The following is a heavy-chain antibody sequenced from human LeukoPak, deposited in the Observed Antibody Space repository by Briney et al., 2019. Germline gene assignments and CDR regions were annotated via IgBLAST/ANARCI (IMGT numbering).Heavy chain of an antibody. V-gene: IGHV3-33*01. Sequence: GGLLRFSCAASGFTFSSYGMQGVRQAPGKVQERVAVIRCDGSNKYYADSVKGRFTISRDNSKNTLYLQMNSLRPEDTAVYYCARDRQLRYFDWLPHPGPGHDAFDIWGQGTMVTVSS. CDR2: IRCDGSNK. CDR3: ARDRQLRYFDWLPHPGPGHDAFDI. CDR1: GFTFSSYG. D-gene: IGHD3-9*01. J-gene: IGHJ3*02.